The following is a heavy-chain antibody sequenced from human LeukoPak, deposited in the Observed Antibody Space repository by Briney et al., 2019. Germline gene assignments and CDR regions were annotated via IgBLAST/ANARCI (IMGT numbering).Heavy chain of an antibody. D-gene: IGHD3-10*01. J-gene: IGHJ5*02. CDR3: ARYEIQWFGESGINWFDP. CDR1: GYTFTGYY. CDR2: INPNSGGT. Sequence: ATVKVSCKASGYTFTGYYMHWVRQAPGQGLEWMGWINPNSGGTNYAQKFQGRVTMTRDTSISTAYMELSRLRSDDTAVYYCARYEIQWFGESGINWFDPWGQGTLVTVSS. V-gene: IGHV1-2*02.